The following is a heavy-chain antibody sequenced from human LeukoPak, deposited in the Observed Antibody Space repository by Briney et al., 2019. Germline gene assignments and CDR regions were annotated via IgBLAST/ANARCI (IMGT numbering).Heavy chain of an antibody. D-gene: IGHD6-19*01. CDR1: GFTFRNYT. J-gene: IGHJ4*02. CDR2: LSSDGTNE. V-gene: IGHV3-30-3*01. CDR3: ARDIIVSSGRRYYFDY. Sequence: GGSLRLSCAASGFTFRNYTMHWVRQAPGKGLEWVAVLSSDGTNEYYADSVKGRFTISRHISKNTLYLQMTSLRAEDTAVYYCARDIIVSSGRRYYFDYWGQGTLVTVSS.